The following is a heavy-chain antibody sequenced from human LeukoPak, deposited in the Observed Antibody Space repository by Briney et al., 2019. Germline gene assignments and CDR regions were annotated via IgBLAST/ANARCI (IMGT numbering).Heavy chain of an antibody. CDR3: AKQPDYGSGSY. D-gene: IGHD3-10*01. Sequence: GGSLRLSCAASGFTFSSYSMHWVRQAPGKGLEWVAVISYDGSNKYYADSVKGRFTISRDNSKNTLYLQMNSLRAEDTAVYYCAKQPDYGSGSYWGQGTLVTVSS. J-gene: IGHJ4*02. CDR1: GFTFSSYS. V-gene: IGHV3-30*18. CDR2: ISYDGSNK.